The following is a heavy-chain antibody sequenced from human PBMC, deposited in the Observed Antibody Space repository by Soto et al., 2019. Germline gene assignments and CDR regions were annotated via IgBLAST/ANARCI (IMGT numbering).Heavy chain of an antibody. J-gene: IGHJ4*02. V-gene: IGHV3-23*01. CDR3: VKDDGGSPSTPPL. CDR1: GITISNYP. Sequence: EVQLLESGGGLVQPGGSLRLSCAASGITISNYPMSWVRQAPGKGLDWVSGISGSGDRTYYADSAKGRFTISKDISKNSLSLQLDSPGVDDTAVYFCVKDDGGSPSTPPLWGQGTLVTVSS. D-gene: IGHD2-15*01. CDR2: ISGSGDRT.